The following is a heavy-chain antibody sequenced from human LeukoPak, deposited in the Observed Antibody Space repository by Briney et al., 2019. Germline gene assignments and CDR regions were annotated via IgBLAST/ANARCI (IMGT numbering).Heavy chain of an antibody. J-gene: IGHJ6*02. CDR2: IYPGDSET. Sequence: GESLKISCKGSGYSFTSYWIGWVRQMPGKGLEWMGIIYPGDSETRYGPSFQGQVSISADKSISTAYLQWSSLKASDTAMYYCARLKMTTITKNYYGMDVWGQGTTVTVSS. D-gene: IGHD4-11*01. V-gene: IGHV5-51*01. CDR3: ARLKMTTITKNYYGMDV. CDR1: GYSFTSYW.